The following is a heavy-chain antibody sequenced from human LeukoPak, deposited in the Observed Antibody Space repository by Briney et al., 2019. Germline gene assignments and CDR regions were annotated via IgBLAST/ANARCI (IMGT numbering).Heavy chain of an antibody. J-gene: IGHJ4*02. CDR1: GFTFSIYA. CDR3: ARVRSGFISTYYFDY. D-gene: IGHD3-3*01. Sequence: GSSLRLSCAPSGFTFSIYAIHGVRQAPGKGLEWVAVISYDGSNKYYADSVKGRFTIPRDNSKNTLYLQMNSLRAEDTAVYYCARVRSGFISTYYFDYWGQGTLVTVSS. CDR2: ISYDGSNK. V-gene: IGHV3-30-3*01.